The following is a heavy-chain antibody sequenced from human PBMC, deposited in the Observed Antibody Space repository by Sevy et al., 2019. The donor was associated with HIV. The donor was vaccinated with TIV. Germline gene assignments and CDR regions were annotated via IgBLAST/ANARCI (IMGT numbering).Heavy chain of an antibody. CDR2: IYYSGST. J-gene: IGHJ3*02. CDR1: GGSISSYY. D-gene: IGHD3-10*01. Sequence: SETLSLTCTVSGGSISSYYWSWIRQPPGKGLEWIGYIYYSGSTKYNPSLKSRVTISVDTSKNQFSLKLSSVTAADTAVYYCARIRITMVRGVFDIWSQGTMVTVSS. V-gene: IGHV4-59*01. CDR3: ARIRITMVRGVFDI.